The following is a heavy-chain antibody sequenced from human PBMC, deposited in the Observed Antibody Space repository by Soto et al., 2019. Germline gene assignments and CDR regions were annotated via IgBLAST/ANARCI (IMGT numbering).Heavy chain of an antibody. CDR2: IWSAGLT. Sequence: GGSLRLSCAASGFTFSSYWMHWVRQAPGKGLVWVSIIWSAGLTYYADSVRGRFTISRDISKNILFLQMNNLRAEDSAIYYCARELPPDLWGQGTLVTVSS. J-gene: IGHJ5*02. CDR3: ARELPPDL. V-gene: IGHV3-53*01. CDR1: GFTFSSYW. D-gene: IGHD2-15*01.